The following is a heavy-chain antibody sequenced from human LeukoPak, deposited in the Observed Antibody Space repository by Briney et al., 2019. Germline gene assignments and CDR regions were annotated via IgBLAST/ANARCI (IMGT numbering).Heavy chain of an antibody. D-gene: IGHD4-11*01. CDR3: ATYSTRNAREFQS. J-gene: IGHJ1*01. V-gene: IGHV3-30*02. Sequence: GALRPPLAASGITFNNQGKQRVRQAPGKGLGGVAFIRYDGSNKYYADSVKGRFTISRDNSKNTLYLQMNSLRVEDTAVYYCATYSTRNAREFQSWGQGTLVTVSS. CDR1: GITFNNQG. CDR2: IRYDGSNK.